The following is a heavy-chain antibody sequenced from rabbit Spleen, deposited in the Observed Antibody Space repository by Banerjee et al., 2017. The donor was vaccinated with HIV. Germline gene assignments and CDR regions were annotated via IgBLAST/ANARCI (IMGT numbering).Heavy chain of an antibody. Sequence: QEQLEESGGDLVKPGASLTLTCTASGFSFNSDYYMCWVRQAPGKGLEWIACIYGGGSGSTDYASWAKGRFTISKTSSTTVTLKMTSLTAADTATYFCARCFRDGVWAANLWGPGTLVTVS. CDR2: IYGGGSGST. CDR3: ARCFRDGVWAANL. CDR1: GFSFNSDYY. D-gene: IGHD2-1*01. V-gene: IGHV1S45*01. J-gene: IGHJ4*01.